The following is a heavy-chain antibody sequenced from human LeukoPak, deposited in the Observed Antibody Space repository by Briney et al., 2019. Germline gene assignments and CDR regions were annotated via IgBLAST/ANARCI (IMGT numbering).Heavy chain of an antibody. CDR3: AREYSTGWSNYYYYYYMDV. Sequence: PSETLSLTCTVSGDSISTYYWSWVRQPPGKGLEWIANINHIGSTNHNPSLKSRVTVFVDVSKNQFSLRLSSVTAADTAVYYCAREYSTGWSNYYYYYYMDVWGRGTTVTVSS. D-gene: IGHD6-19*01. CDR1: GDSISTYY. CDR2: INHIGST. J-gene: IGHJ6*03. V-gene: IGHV4-59*12.